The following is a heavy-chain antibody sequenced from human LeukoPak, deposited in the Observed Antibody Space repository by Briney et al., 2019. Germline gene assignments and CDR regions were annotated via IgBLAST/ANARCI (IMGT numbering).Heavy chain of an antibody. D-gene: IGHD1-20*01. V-gene: IGHV3-11*01. CDR2: ISSSGSTL. CDR1: GGSFSGYY. CDR3: ARRRYNWNAIDY. J-gene: IGHJ4*02. Sequence: KPSETLSLTCAVYGGSFSGYYWSWIRQPPGKGLEWVSYISSSGSTLYYADSVKGRITISRDNAKNSLYLQMNSLRAEDTAVYYCARRRYNWNAIDYWGQGTLVTVSS.